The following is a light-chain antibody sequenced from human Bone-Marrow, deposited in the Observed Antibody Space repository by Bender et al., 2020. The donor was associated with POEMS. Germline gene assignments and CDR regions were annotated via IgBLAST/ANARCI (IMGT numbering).Light chain of an antibody. CDR3: TSYTTRSTVL. J-gene: IGLJ2*01. Sequence: DVGSYNVVSWYQQHPGKALKLIIYEGSKRPSGVSNRFSGSKSGNTASLTISGLQAEDEADYYCTSYTTRSTVLFGGGTKLTVL. CDR1: DVGSYNV. V-gene: IGLV2-14*02. CDR2: EGS.